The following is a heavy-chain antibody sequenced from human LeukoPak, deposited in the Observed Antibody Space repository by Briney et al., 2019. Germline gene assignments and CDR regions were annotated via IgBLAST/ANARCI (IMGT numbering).Heavy chain of an antibody. CDR3: ARRLLDAFDI. V-gene: IGHV4-59*01. CDR2: IYYSGST. J-gene: IGHJ3*02. Sequence: PSETLSLTCTVSGGSISSYYWSWIRQPPGKGLEWIGYIYYSGSTNYNLSLKSRVTISVDTSKNQFSLKLSSVTAADTAVYYCARRLLDAFDIWGQGTMVTVSS. CDR1: GGSISSYY. D-gene: IGHD2-21*01.